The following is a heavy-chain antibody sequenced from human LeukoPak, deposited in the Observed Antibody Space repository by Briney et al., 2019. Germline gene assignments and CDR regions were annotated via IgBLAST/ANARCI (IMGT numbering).Heavy chain of an antibody. Sequence: PGGSLRLSCAASGFTFSSYAMHWVRQAPGKGLEWVAVISYDGGNKYYADSVKGRFTISRDNSKNTLYLQMNSLRAEDTAVYYCARDPYCSGGSCTAGFDYWGQGTLVTVSS. CDR2: ISYDGGNK. CDR3: ARDPYCSGGSCTAGFDY. CDR1: GFTFSSYA. J-gene: IGHJ4*02. V-gene: IGHV3-30*04. D-gene: IGHD2-15*01.